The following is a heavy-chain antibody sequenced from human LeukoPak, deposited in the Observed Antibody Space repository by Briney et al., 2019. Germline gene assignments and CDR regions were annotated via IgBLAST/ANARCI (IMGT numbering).Heavy chain of an antibody. CDR3: ARLITGTTTAFDI. CDR2: VYTSGST. D-gene: IGHD1-7*01. V-gene: IGHV4-4*07. CDR1: GGSISGYY. Sequence: ASETLSLTCSVSGGSISGYYWTWIRQPAGKGLEWIGRVYTSGSTHYNPSLKTRLTMSVDTSKNQFSLKLSSATAADTAVYYCARLITGTTTAFDIWGQGTMVTVSS. J-gene: IGHJ3*02.